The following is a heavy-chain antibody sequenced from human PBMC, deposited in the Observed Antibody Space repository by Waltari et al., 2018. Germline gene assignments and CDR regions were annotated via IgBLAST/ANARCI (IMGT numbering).Heavy chain of an antibody. Sequence: EVQLVESGGGLVQPGGSLRLSCAASGFTFSSYAMSWVRQAPGEGLEWVSAISGSGGSTYYADSVKGRFTISRDNSKNTLYLQMNSLRAEDTAVYYCAKADCSSTSCYDVFNIGVDYWGQGTLVTVSS. J-gene: IGHJ4*02. CDR1: GFTFSSYA. V-gene: IGHV3-23*04. CDR2: ISGSGGST. D-gene: IGHD2-2*01. CDR3: AKADCSSTSCYDVFNIGVDY.